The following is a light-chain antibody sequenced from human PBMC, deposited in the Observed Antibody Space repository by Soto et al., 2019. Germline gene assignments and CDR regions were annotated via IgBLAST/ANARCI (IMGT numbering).Light chain of an antibody. Sequence: DIQLTQSPSFLSASVGDRVTVSCRASQDISTSLAWFQQKAGKVPQLLVYPASTLQDGVPSRFSGSGSGTYFTLTINNLQAEDFATYYCQQVKTYPRTFGGGTKVEIK. CDR2: PAS. CDR1: QDISTS. CDR3: QQVKTYPRT. V-gene: IGKV1-9*01. J-gene: IGKJ4*01.